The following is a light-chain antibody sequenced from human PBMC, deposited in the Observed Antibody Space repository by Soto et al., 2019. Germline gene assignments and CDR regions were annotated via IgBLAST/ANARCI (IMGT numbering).Light chain of an antibody. CDR1: QSLTTRY. Sequence: EIVLTHSPGTLSLSPWEGATLSFRASQSLTTRYLAWYQHIPGQAPRLLIYGASSRATGTPDRFSGSGSGTDFTLTISGLEPEDFAVYYCQQYASSPETFGQGTKVDI. V-gene: IGKV3-20*01. CDR2: GAS. J-gene: IGKJ1*01. CDR3: QQYASSPET.